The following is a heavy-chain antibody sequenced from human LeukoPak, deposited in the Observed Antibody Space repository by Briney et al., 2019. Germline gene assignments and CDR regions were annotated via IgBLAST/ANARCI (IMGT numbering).Heavy chain of an antibody. D-gene: IGHD1-26*01. CDR2: IRYDGSNK. V-gene: IGHV3-30*02. CDR3: AKDRQDSGSYSLFLDY. J-gene: IGHJ4*02. Sequence: GGSLRLSCAASGFTFISYGMHWVRQAPGKGLEWVTFIRYDGSNKYYADSVKGRFTISRDNSKNTLYLQMNSLRAEDTAVYYCAKDRQDSGSYSLFLDYWGQGTLVTVSS. CDR1: GFTFISYG.